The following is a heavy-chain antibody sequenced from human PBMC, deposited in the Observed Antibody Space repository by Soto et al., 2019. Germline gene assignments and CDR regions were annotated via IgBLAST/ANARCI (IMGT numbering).Heavy chain of an antibody. CDR1: GGSISSGGYY. CDR3: ARDLRITMALDY. Sequence: QVQLQESGPGLVKPSQTLSLTCTVSGGSISSGGYYWSWIRQHPGKGPEWLGYIYYSGSTYYNPSLKRRVTISVDTSKNQFSLKLSSVTAADTAVYYCARDLRITMALDYWGQGTLVTVSS. V-gene: IGHV4-31*03. CDR2: IYYSGST. D-gene: IGHD3-10*01. J-gene: IGHJ4*02.